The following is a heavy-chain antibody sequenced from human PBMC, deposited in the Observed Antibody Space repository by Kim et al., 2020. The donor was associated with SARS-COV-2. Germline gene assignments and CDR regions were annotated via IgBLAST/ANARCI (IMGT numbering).Heavy chain of an antibody. J-gene: IGHJ4*02. D-gene: IGHD4-17*01. CDR3: AKGGNGDYSFEY. V-gene: IGHV3-23*01. Sequence: ADSEGGRLTNSRDKSTNTLYLHMNTLSAEDTAVYYCAKGGNGDYSFEYWGQGTLVTVSS.